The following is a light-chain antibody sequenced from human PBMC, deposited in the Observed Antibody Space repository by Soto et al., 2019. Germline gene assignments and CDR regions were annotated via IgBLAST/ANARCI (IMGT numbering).Light chain of an antibody. CDR1: QRVSSN. Sequence: EIVMTQSPATLSVSPGERATLSCRASQRVSSNLAWFQQQPGQAPRLLIYGAATRANAIPARVSGSGSGTEFPLTISSLHSEDFAVYYCQQYNNWPPITFGQGTRLEIK. CDR3: QQYNNWPPIT. CDR2: GAA. V-gene: IGKV3-15*01. J-gene: IGKJ5*01.